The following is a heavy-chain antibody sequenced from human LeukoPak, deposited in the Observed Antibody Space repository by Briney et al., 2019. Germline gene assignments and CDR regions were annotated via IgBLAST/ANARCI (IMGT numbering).Heavy chain of an antibody. Sequence: SGPVLVKPTETLTLTCTVSGFSLSNARMGVSWIRQPPGKALEWLAHFFSNDEKSYSTSLKSRLTISKDTSKSQVVLTMTNMDPVDTATYYCARHQGTVTTYFHWYFDLWGRGTLVTVSS. CDR3: ARHQGTVTTYFHWYFDL. J-gene: IGHJ2*01. V-gene: IGHV2-26*01. CDR1: GFSLSNARMG. CDR2: FFSNDEK. D-gene: IGHD4-17*01.